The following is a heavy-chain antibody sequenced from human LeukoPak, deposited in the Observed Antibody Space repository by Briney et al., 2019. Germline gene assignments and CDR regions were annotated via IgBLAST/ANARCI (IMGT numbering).Heavy chain of an antibody. V-gene: IGHV3-7*01. CDR2: IKQDGSEK. CDR1: GFTFSSYW. Sequence: PGGSLRLSCAASGFTFSSYWMSWVRQAPGKGLEWVADIKQDGSEKYYVDSVKGRFTISRDNAKNSLYLQMNSLRAEDTAVYYCARINSSSWYYYYYYYMDVWGKGTTVTVSS. D-gene: IGHD6-13*01. CDR3: ARINSSSWYYYYYYYMDV. J-gene: IGHJ6*03.